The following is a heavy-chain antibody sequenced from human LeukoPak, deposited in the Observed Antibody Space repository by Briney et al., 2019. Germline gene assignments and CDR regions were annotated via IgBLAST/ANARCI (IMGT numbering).Heavy chain of an antibody. Sequence: SETLSLTCTVSGYSISIGYYWGWIRQPPGKGLEWIGSIYHSGSTYYNPSLKSRVTLSVDKSKNQFSLKLSSVTAADTAVYYCAREPSGGGWYYFDYWGQGTLVTVSS. CDR2: IYHSGST. J-gene: IGHJ4*02. V-gene: IGHV4-38-2*02. CDR3: AREPSGGGWYYFDY. D-gene: IGHD6-19*01. CDR1: GYSISIGYY.